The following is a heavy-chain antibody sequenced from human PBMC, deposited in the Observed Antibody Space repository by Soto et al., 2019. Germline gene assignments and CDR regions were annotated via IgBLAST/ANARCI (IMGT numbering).Heavy chain of an antibody. D-gene: IGHD2-2*01. J-gene: IGHJ6*02. CDR1: GFTFRTYV. CDR2: ITGGGGNT. CDR3: AKDSGYQLPDNYFYYGLDV. Sequence: GGSLRLSCAVSGFTFRTYVMSWVRQAPGKGLEWVSVITGGGGNTYYADSVKGRLTISRDNSKNTLSLQMNSLRPEDTAVYYCAKDSGYQLPDNYFYYGLDVWGQGTTVTVSS. V-gene: IGHV3-23*01.